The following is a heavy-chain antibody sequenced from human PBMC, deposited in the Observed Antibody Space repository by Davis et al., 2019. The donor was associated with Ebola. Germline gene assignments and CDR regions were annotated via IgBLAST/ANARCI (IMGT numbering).Heavy chain of an antibody. CDR2: MNPNSGNT. Sequence: ASVKVSCKASVYTFTSYDINWVRQAPGQGLEWMGWMNPNSGNTDYAQKFQGRVTMTRDTSITTAYMELSSLRSTDTAVYFCARTNFHFDSSGQGYSFDYWGQGTLVTVSS. D-gene: IGHD3-22*01. CDR1: VYTFTSYD. V-gene: IGHV1-8*01. J-gene: IGHJ4*02. CDR3: ARTNFHFDSSGQGYSFDY.